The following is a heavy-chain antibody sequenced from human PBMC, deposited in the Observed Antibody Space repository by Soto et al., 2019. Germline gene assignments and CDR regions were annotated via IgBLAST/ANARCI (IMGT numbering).Heavy chain of an antibody. Sequence: ASVKVSCKASGYTFTGYYMHWARQAPGQGLEWMGWIKSFNGDTNYAQKFQGRVTLTRDTSISTAYMELSRLKSDDTAVYFCAADATAWQQFTPSDYWGQGTLVTVSS. D-gene: IGHD5-12*01. CDR3: AADATAWQQFTPSDY. V-gene: IGHV1-2*02. CDR1: GYTFTGYY. J-gene: IGHJ4*02. CDR2: IKSFNGDT.